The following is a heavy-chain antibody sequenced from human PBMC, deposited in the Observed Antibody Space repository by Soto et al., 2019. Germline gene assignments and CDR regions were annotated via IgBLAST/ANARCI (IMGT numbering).Heavy chain of an antibody. CDR2: IYYSGST. CDR3: ARRRRYSYEDYYYYGMDV. V-gene: IGHV4-39*01. J-gene: IGHJ6*02. Sequence: SETLSLTCTVTGGSISSSSCYWGWIRQPPGKWLEWIGSIYYSGSTYYNPSLKSRVTISVDTSKNQFSLKLSSVTAADTAVYYCARRRRYSYEDYYYYGMDVWGQGTTAT. D-gene: IGHD5-18*01. CDR1: GGSISSSSCY.